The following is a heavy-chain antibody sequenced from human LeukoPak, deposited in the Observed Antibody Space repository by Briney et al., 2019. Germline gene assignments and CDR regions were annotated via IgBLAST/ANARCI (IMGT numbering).Heavy chain of an antibody. V-gene: IGHV1-2*04. CDR2: INPNSGGT. D-gene: IGHD5-18*01. Sequence: ASVKVSCKASGYTFTGYYLHWVRPAPGQGLEWMGWINPNSGGTNYAQKFQGWVTMTRDTSISTAYMELSRLRSDDTAVYYCARGVRTAMVPFDYWGQGTLVTVSS. J-gene: IGHJ4*02. CDR1: GYTFTGYY. CDR3: ARGVRTAMVPFDY.